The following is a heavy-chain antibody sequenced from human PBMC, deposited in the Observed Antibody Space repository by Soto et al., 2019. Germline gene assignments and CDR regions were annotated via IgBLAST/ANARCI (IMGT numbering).Heavy chain of an antibody. CDR2: ISYDGSNK. J-gene: IGHJ4*02. D-gene: IGHD2-8*01. CDR3: ARDWGLRHGVGNFDY. CDR1: GFTFSSYA. V-gene: IGHV3-30-3*01. Sequence: LRLSCAASGFTFSSYAMHWFRQAPGKGLEWVAVISYDGSNKYYADSVKGRFTISRDNSKNTLYLQMNSLRAEDTAVYYCARDWGLRHGVGNFDYWGQGTLVTVSS.